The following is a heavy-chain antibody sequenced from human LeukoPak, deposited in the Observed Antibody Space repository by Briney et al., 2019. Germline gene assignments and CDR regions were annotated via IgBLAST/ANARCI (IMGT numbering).Heavy chain of an antibody. CDR1: GYTFTTYN. CDR2: ISGYNGNT. Sequence: ASVKVSCKASGYTFTTYNINWVRQAPGQGLEWMGWISGYNGNTNYAQKLQGRVTMTTDTSISTAYMELRSLRSDDTAVYYCAREGWVGYCSGGSCPIDYWGQGTLVTVSS. D-gene: IGHD2-15*01. V-gene: IGHV1-18*01. CDR3: AREGWVGYCSGGSCPIDY. J-gene: IGHJ4*02.